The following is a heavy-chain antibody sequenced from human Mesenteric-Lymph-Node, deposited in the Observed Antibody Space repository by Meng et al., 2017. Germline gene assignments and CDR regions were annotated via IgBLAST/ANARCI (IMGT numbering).Heavy chain of an antibody. CDR2: IWYDGSNK. Sequence: GESLKISCAASGFTFSSYGMHWVRQAPGKGLEWVAVIWYDGSNKYYADSVKGRFTISRDNSKSTLYLQMNSLRAEDTAVYYCAKDLVLVWLDDYWGQGTLVTVSS. CDR1: GFTFSSYG. J-gene: IGHJ4*02. D-gene: IGHD2-21*01. V-gene: IGHV3-33*06. CDR3: AKDLVLVWLDDY.